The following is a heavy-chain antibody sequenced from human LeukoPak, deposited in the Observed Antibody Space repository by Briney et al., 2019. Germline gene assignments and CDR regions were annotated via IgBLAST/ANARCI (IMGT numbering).Heavy chain of an antibody. J-gene: IGHJ4*02. CDR1: GFTFSSYG. V-gene: IGHV3-33*06. D-gene: IGHD3-3*01. Sequence: PGRSLRLSCAASGFTFSSYGMHWVRQAPGKGLEWVAVIWYDGSNKYYADSVKGRFTISRDNSKNTLYLQMNSLRAEDTAVYCCAKGGNDFWSGYYRFDYWGQGTLVTVS. CDR2: IWYDGSNK. CDR3: AKGGNDFWSGYYRFDY.